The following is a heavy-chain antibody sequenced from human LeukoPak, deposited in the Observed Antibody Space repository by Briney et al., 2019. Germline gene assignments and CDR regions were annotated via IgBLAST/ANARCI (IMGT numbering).Heavy chain of an antibody. Sequence: GGSLGLSCIASGFTFSHYGMNWVRQPPGKGLEWVAGIWYDGSKKYYADTVRGRFTISRDNSENTVYLQMNSLRAEDTAVYYCAKANTWLPAASTFDYWGQGTLVTVSS. D-gene: IGHD2-2*01. V-gene: IGHV3-33*06. CDR1: GFTFSHYG. J-gene: IGHJ4*02. CDR3: AKANTWLPAASTFDY. CDR2: IWYDGSKK.